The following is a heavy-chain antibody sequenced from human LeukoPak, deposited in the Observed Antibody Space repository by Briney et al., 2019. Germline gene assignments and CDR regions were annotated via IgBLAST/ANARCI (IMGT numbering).Heavy chain of an antibody. V-gene: IGHV4-59*08. J-gene: IGHJ6*02. CDR2: IYYSGST. CDR1: GGSISSYY. CDR3: ASYSKPYYGMDV. D-gene: IGHD4-11*01. Sequence: SETLSLTCTVSGGSISSYYWSWIRQPPGKGLGWIGYIYYSGSTNYNPSLKSRVTISVDTSKNQFSLKLTSVTAADTAVYYCASYSKPYYGMDVWGQGTTVTVSS.